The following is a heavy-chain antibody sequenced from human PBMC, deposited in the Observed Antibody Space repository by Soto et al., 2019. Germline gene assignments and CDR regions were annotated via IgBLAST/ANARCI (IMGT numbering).Heavy chain of an antibody. D-gene: IGHD6-19*01. CDR1: GFSLTTNAVG. J-gene: IGHJ4*02. CDR3: AHGSGWLHDS. Sequence: QITLKESGPPLVKPTQTLTLTCTFSGFSLTTNAVGVGWFRQPPGKALEWLGLIYWYDDNQYSPSRKSRLTITKDTTKKPVVLTMTNMDPVDTATYHCAHGSGWLHDSWGQGILVTVSS. CDR2: IYWYDDN. V-gene: IGHV2-5*01.